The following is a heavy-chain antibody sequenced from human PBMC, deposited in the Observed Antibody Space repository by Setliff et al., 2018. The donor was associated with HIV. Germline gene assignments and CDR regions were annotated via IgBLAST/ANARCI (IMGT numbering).Heavy chain of an antibody. CDR3: ARFEVTTVTTRDY. CDR2: IYHSGST. D-gene: IGHD4-17*01. Sequence: PSETLSLTCTVSGGSISISSYYWGWIRQPPGKGLEWIGSIYHSGSTYYNPSLRSRVTISLDTSRNQFSLKLRSVTAADTAVYYCARFEVTTVTTRDYWGQGTLVTVSS. V-gene: IGHV4-39*07. CDR1: GGSISISSYY. J-gene: IGHJ4*02.